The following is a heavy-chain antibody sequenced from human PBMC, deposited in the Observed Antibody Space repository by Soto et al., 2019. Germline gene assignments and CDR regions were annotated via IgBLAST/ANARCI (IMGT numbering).Heavy chain of an antibody. D-gene: IGHD3-22*01. V-gene: IGHV3-53*01. Sequence: EVQLVESGGGLIQPGGSLRLSCAASGFTVSSNYMSWVRQAPGKGLEWVSVIYSGGSTYYADSVKGRFTISRDNSKNTLYLQMNSLRAEDTAVYYGARVARYYDSSGYYFDYWGQGTLVTVSS. CDR1: GFTVSSNY. CDR3: ARVARYYDSSGYYFDY. CDR2: IYSGGST. J-gene: IGHJ4*02.